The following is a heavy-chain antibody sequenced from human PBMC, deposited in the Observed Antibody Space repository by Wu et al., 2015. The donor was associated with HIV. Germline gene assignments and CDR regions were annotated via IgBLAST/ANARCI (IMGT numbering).Heavy chain of an antibody. CDR2: IIAYSGST. J-gene: IGHJ4*02. V-gene: IGHV1-18*01. Sequence: QVQLVQSGAEVKKPGASVKVSCKASGYTFSSYGISWVRQAPGQGLEWMGWIIAYSGSTNYAQKLHGRVTMTLDTSTSTAYMELRTLRSDDTAVYYCARVLGATTFDYWGQGTLVSVSS. CDR1: GYTFSSYG. D-gene: IGHD1-26*01. CDR3: ARVLGATTFDY.